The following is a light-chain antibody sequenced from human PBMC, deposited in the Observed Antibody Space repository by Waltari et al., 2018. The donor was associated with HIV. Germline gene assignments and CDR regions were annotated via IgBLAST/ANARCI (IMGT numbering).Light chain of an antibody. J-gene: IGKJ4*01. V-gene: IGKV4-1*01. CDR2: WAS. CDR3: QQYYSNPL. CDR1: QSVLYSSNNKNY. Sequence: DIVMTQSPDSLAVSLGERATINCKSSQSVLYSSNNKNYLAWYQQKPGQPPKLLIYWASTRESGVPDRFSGSGSGTDFTLTISCLQAEDVAVYYCQQYYSNPLFGGGTKVEIK.